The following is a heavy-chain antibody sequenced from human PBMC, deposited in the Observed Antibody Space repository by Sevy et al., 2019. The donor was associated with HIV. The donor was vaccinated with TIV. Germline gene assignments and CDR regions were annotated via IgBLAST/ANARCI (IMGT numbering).Heavy chain of an antibody. CDR3: ARDTDTYYDSSGYSFPPRFDP. CDR1: GGTFSSYA. J-gene: IGHJ5*02. Sequence: ASVKVSCKASGGTFSSYAISWVRQAPGQGLEWMGGIIPIFGTANYAQKFQGRVTITADESTSTAYMELSSLRSEDTAVYYCARDTDTYYDSSGYSFPPRFDPWGQGTLVTVSS. CDR2: IIPIFGTA. D-gene: IGHD3-22*01. V-gene: IGHV1-69*13.